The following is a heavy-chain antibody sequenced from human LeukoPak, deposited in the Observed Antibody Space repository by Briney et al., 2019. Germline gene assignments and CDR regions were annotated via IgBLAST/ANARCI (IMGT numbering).Heavy chain of an antibody. CDR1: GGTFSSYA. V-gene: IGHV1-69*04. J-gene: IGHJ6*02. CDR2: IIPILGIA. D-gene: IGHD6-19*01. CDR3: ARVEIAVAVTGSGGNYSYYYGLDV. Sequence: SVKVSCKAAGGTFSSYAISWVRHAPGQGLEWMGRIIPILGIANYAQKFQGRVTITADKSTSTAYMELSSLRSEDTAVYYCARVEIAVAVTGSGGNYSYYYGLDVWGHGTTVTVSS.